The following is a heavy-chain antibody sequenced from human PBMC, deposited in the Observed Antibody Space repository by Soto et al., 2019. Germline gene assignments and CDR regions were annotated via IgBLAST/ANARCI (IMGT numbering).Heavy chain of an antibody. Sequence: GAPVKGSCKASGYTFTSHGISWGRQAPGQGLEWMGWISAYNGNTNYAQKLQGRVTMTTDTSTSTAYMELRSLRSDDTAVYYCARVGATRLFDYWGQGTLVTVSS. D-gene: IGHD1-26*01. CDR2: ISAYNGNT. J-gene: IGHJ4*02. CDR3: ARVGATRLFDY. V-gene: IGHV1-18*04. CDR1: GYTFTSHG.